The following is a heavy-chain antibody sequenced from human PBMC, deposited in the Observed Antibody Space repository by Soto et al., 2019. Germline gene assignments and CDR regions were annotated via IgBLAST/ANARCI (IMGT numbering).Heavy chain of an antibody. D-gene: IGHD3-16*01. CDR1: GLTFSNSA. J-gene: IGHJ5*02. CDR2: INAGGGAT. CDR3: ATETHSPNYAPGA. Sequence: EVKLLESGGALAQPGGSLRLSCAASGLTFSNSAMSWVRQAPGKGLEWVSTINAGGGATYYADSVKGRFTISRDNSRSTLYLQMSSLGIEATAVYYCATETHSPNYAPGAWGQGTLVTVTS. V-gene: IGHV3-23*01.